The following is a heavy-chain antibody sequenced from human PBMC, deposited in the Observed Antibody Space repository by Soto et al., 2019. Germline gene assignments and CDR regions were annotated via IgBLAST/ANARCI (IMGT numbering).Heavy chain of an antibody. J-gene: IGHJ6*02. CDR1: GYTFTSYY. V-gene: IGHV1-46*01. CDR3: ARTVAAWLYYYYGMDV. Sequence: QVQLVQSGAEVKKPGASVKVSCKASGYTFTSYYMHWVRQAPGQGLEWMGIINPSGGSTSYAQKFQGRVTMTRDTSTSTVYMELSSLRSEDTAVYYCARTVAAWLYYYYGMDVWGQGTTVTVSS. CDR2: INPSGGST. D-gene: IGHD6-19*01.